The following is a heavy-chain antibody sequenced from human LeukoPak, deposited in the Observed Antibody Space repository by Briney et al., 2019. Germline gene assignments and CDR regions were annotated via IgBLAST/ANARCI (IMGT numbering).Heavy chain of an antibody. CDR1: GGSISSYY. Sequence: SETLSLTCTVSGGSISSYYWSWIRQPPGKGLEWIGYIYYSGSTNYNPSIKSRVTISVDTSKNQFSLKLSSVTAADTAVYYCARDGYFDWFEHAFDIWGQGTMVTVSS. CDR3: ARDGYFDWFEHAFDI. V-gene: IGHV4-59*01. J-gene: IGHJ3*02. CDR2: IYYSGST. D-gene: IGHD3-9*01.